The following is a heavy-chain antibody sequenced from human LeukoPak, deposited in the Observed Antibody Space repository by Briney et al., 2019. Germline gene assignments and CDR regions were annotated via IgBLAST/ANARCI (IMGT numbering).Heavy chain of an antibody. CDR3: ARLPGFRDAFDI. V-gene: IGHV4-59*08. CDR2: IYYTGST. J-gene: IGHJ3*02. CDR1: SGSISSYH. Sequence: PSETLSLTCTVSSGSISSYHWSWIRQPPGKGLEWIGYIYYTGSTNYNPSLKSRLTMSVDTSKNQFSLKLSSVTAADTAVYYCARLPGFRDAFDIWGQGTMVTVYS.